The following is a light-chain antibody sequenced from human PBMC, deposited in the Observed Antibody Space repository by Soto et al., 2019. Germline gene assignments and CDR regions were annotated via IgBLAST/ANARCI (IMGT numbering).Light chain of an antibody. V-gene: IGLV2-8*01. Sequence: QSALTQPPSASGSPGQSVTISCSGTSSDVGGFNYVSWYQQHPGRAPKVLIYEVNKRPSGVPDRFSGSKSGSTASLTVSGLQAEDEADYYCQSHDSSPSSYVFGTGTKVTVL. CDR3: QSHDSSPSSYV. CDR2: EVN. J-gene: IGLJ1*01. CDR1: SSDVGGFNY.